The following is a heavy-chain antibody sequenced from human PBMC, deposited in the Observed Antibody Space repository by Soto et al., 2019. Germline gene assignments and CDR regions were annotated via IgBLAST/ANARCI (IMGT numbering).Heavy chain of an antibody. CDR2: IWYDGSNK. D-gene: IGHD3-22*01. Sequence: QVQLVESGGGVVQPGRSLRLSCAASGFTFSSYGMHWVRQAPGKGLEWVAVIWYDGSNKYYADSVKGRFTISRDNSKKTLYLQMNSLRAEDTAVYYCAREEGGTLYYYDSSYFDYWGQGTLVTVSS. V-gene: IGHV3-33*01. CDR3: AREEGGTLYYYDSSYFDY. J-gene: IGHJ4*02. CDR1: GFTFSSYG.